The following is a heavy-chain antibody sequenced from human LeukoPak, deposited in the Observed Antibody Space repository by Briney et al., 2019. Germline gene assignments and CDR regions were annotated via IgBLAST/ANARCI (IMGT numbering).Heavy chain of an antibody. V-gene: IGHV3-23*01. J-gene: IGHJ5*01. CDR3: ARESPVAATGRSWFDS. D-gene: IGHD6-13*01. CDR2: ITGCGSTT. CDR1: GFTFSSYA. Sequence: PGGSLRLSCAASGFTFSSYAMSWVRQAPGKGLEWVSTITGCGSTTYYADSVKGRFTISRDNSKNTLYLQMNSLRAEDTALYYCARESPVAATGRSWFDSWGQGTLVTVSS.